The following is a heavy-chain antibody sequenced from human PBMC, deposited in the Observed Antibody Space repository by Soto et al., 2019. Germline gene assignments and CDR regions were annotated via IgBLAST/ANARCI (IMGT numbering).Heavy chain of an antibody. CDR3: ARDLPPPAYCGGDCLYYYYGMDV. CDR2: IIPIFGTA. Sequence: QVQLVQSGAEVKKPGSSVKVSCKASGGTFSSYAISWVRQAPGQGLEWMGGIIPIFGTANYAQKFQGRVTITADESTGTAYMELSSLRSEDTAVYYCARDLPPPAYCGGDCLYYYYGMDVWGQGTTVTVSS. CDR1: GGTFSSYA. D-gene: IGHD2-21*02. J-gene: IGHJ6*02. V-gene: IGHV1-69*01.